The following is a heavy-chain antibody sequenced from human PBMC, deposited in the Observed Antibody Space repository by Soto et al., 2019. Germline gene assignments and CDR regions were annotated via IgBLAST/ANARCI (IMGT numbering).Heavy chain of an antibody. J-gene: IGHJ3*02. Sequence: SETLSLTCTVSGGSISSYYWSWIRQPPGKGLEWIGYIYYSGSTNYNPSLKSRVTISVDTSKNQFSLKLGSVTAADTAVYYCARVWGGAFDIWGQGTMVTVSS. D-gene: IGHD3-10*01. V-gene: IGHV4-59*01. CDR3: ARVWGGAFDI. CDR1: GGSISSYY. CDR2: IYYSGST.